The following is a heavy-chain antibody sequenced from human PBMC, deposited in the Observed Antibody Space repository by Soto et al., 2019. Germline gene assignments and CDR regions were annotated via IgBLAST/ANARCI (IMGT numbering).Heavy chain of an antibody. CDR2: VSTSGGRT. Sequence: EVQLWESGGGLVQPGGSLRLSCAASGFNFKSYDMFWVRQAPGKGPEWVSFVSTSGGRTEYADFVRGRFTISRDNAENTLSLQMNSLAVDDTAVYYCVRKGYETGWYYDQWGQGTLVTVSS. V-gene: IGHV3-23*01. CDR1: GFNFKSYD. D-gene: IGHD6-19*01. CDR3: VRKGYETGWYYDQ. J-gene: IGHJ4*02.